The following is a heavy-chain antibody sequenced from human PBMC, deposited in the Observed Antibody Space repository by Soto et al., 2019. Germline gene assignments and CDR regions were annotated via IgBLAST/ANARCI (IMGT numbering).Heavy chain of an antibody. CDR2: ISPNSGGT. D-gene: IGHD3-3*01. Sequence: ASVKVSCKASGYTFTGYYMHWVRQAPGQGLEWMGWISPNSGGTNYAQKFQGWVTMTRDTSISTAYMELSRLRSDDTAVYYCARGQQTRRITIFGVVISGAFDIWGQGTMVTVSS. CDR1: GYTFTGYY. J-gene: IGHJ3*02. V-gene: IGHV1-2*04. CDR3: ARGQQTRRITIFGVVISGAFDI.